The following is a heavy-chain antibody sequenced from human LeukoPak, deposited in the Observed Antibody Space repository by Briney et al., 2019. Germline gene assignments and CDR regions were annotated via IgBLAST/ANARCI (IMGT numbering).Heavy chain of an antibody. J-gene: IGHJ4*02. CDR2: ISYSGST. CDR1: GGFISTYY. V-gene: IGHV4-59*01. CDR3: ARSYYDFWSGYYGGPDY. D-gene: IGHD3-3*01. Sequence: SETLSLTCTVSGGFISTYYWSWIRQPPGKGLEWIGFISYSGSTYHNPSLKSRVTMSVDTSKNQFSLNLRSVTAADTAVYYCARSYYDFWSGYYGGPDYWGQGTLVTVSS.